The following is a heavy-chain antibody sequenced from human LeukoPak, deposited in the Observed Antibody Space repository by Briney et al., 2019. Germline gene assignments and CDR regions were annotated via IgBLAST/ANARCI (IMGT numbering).Heavy chain of an antibody. CDR2: FYHSGST. V-gene: IGHV4-38-2*01. D-gene: IGHD4-11*01. CDR3: ARHVGFRDYSHYRYFQH. J-gene: IGHJ1*01. Sequence: PSETLSLTCAVSGYSISSGYYWGWIRQPPEKGLEWIGTFYHSGSTYYNPSLKSRVTIPVDTSKNQFSLNLSSVTAADTAVYYCARHVGFRDYSHYRYFQHWGQGTLVTVSS. CDR1: GYSISSGYY.